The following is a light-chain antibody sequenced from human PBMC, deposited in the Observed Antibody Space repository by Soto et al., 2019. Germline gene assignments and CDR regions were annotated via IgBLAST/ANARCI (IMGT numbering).Light chain of an antibody. CDR3: QQRSNWPHT. Sequence: EIVLTQSPATLSLSPGERATLSCRASQSVSSXLAWYHHQPGQAPRLLIYDASNRATGIPARFSGSGSGTXXXXXXXXLXPEDFAVXYXQQRSNWPHTFGQGTKLEIK. CDR1: QSVSSX. J-gene: IGKJ2*01. CDR2: DAS. V-gene: IGKV3-11*01.